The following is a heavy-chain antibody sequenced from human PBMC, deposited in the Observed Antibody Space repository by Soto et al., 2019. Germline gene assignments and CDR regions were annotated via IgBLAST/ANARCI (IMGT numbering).Heavy chain of an antibody. V-gene: IGHV4-31*03. CDR1: GGSISSGGYY. Sequence: QVQLQESGPGLVKPSQTLSLTCTVSGGSISSGGYYWSWIRQHQGKGLEWIGYIYYSGSTYYNPSLKSRVIISVDTSKTQFSLKLSSVTAADTAVYYCARLSRSGRSSYYYYMDVWGKGTTVTVSS. J-gene: IGHJ6*03. CDR3: ARLSRSGRSSYYYYMDV. CDR2: IYYSGST. D-gene: IGHD3-3*01.